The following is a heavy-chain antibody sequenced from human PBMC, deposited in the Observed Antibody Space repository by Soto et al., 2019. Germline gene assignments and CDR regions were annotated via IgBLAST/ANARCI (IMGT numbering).Heavy chain of an antibody. Sequence: PGQGLEWMGWISAYNGNTNYAQKLQGRVTMTTDTSTSTAYMELRSLRSDDTAVYYCARDIRTVATIGFDYWGEGPLVSVSS. CDR2: ISAYNGNT. V-gene: IGHV1-18*01. D-gene: IGHD5-12*01. CDR3: ARDIRTVATIGFDY. J-gene: IGHJ4*02.